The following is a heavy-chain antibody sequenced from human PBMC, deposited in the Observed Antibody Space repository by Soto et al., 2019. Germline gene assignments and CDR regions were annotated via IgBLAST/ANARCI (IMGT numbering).Heavy chain of an antibody. CDR3: ARVTGRYYYGMDV. CDR2: INHSGST. V-gene: IGHV4-34*01. Sequence: PSETLFLTCAVYGGSFSGYYWSWIRQPPGKGLEWIGEINHSGSTNYNPSLKSRVTISVDTSKNQFSLKLSSVTAADTAVYYCARVTGRYYYGMDVWGQGTTVTVSS. CDR1: GGSFSGYY. J-gene: IGHJ6*02.